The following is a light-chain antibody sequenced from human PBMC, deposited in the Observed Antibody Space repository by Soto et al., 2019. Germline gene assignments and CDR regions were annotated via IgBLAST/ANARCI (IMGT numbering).Light chain of an antibody. Sequence: DIVMTQSPDSLAVSLGERATINCKSSQSVLYSSNNKNYLAWYQQQPGQPPKLLIYWASTRESGVPDRFSGSGSGTDFTLTISSLQAEDVAVYYCQQYYSTPRTFGQGTKVEIK. CDR1: QSVLYSSNNKNY. J-gene: IGKJ1*01. V-gene: IGKV4-1*01. CDR3: QQYYSTPRT. CDR2: WAS.